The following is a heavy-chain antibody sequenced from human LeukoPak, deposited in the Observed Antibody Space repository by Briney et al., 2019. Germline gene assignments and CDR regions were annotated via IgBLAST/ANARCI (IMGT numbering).Heavy chain of an antibody. CDR2: SNHSGST. D-gene: IGHD5-18*01. CDR3: ARPSQAEASGYKKYFQH. CDR1: GGSFSGYY. V-gene: IGHV4-34*01. J-gene: IGHJ1*01. Sequence: SETLSLTCAVYGGSFSGYYWSWIRQPPGKGLEWIGESNHSGSTNYNPSLKSRVTISVDTSKNQFSLKLSSVTAADTAVYYCARPSQAEASGYKKYFQHWGQGTLVTVSS.